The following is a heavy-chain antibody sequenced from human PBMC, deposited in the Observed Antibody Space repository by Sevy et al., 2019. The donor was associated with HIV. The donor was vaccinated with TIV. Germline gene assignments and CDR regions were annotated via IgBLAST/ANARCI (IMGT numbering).Heavy chain of an antibody. CDR2: ITWDGGST. D-gene: IGHD2-15*01. CDR1: GFTFDDYT. V-gene: IGHV3-43*01. J-gene: IGHJ4*02. Sequence: GGSLRLSCAASGFTFDDYTMNWVRQAPGKGLEWVSLITWDGGSTYYADSVKGRFTIPRDNSKNSLYLQMNSLRTEDTALYYCAKDISGEGYLGSGYFDYWGQGTLVTVSS. CDR3: AKDISGEGYLGSGYFDY.